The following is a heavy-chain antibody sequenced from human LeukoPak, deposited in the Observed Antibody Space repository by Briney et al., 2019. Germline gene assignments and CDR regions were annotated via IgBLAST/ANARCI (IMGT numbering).Heavy chain of an antibody. Sequence: GASVKVSCKASGYIYTNYGISWVRQAPGQGLEWMGWISAYNGNTNYVQKFQGRVTMTTDTSTTTAYMELRSLRSGDTAVYYCARDLDIVVVPVVSRHYGLDVWGQGTTVTVSS. CDR3: ARDLDIVVVPVVSRHYGLDV. CDR2: ISAYNGNT. D-gene: IGHD2-2*01. J-gene: IGHJ6*02. CDR1: GYIYTNYG. V-gene: IGHV1-18*01.